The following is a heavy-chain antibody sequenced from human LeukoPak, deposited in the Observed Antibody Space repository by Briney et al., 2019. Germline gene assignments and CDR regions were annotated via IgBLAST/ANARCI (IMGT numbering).Heavy chain of an antibody. J-gene: IGHJ6*02. CDR2: IYYSGST. Sequence: PSETLSLTCTVSGGSVSSGSYYWSWIRQPPGKGLEWIGYIYYSGSTNYNPSLKSRVTISVDTSKNQFSLKLSSVTAADTAVYYCARAPSSGIPYYYGMDVWGQGTTVTVSS. D-gene: IGHD3-10*01. CDR1: GGSVSSGSYY. CDR3: ARAPSSGIPYYYGMDV. V-gene: IGHV4-61*01.